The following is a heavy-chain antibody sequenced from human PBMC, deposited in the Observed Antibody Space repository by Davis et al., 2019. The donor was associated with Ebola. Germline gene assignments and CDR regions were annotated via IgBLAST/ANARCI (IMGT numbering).Heavy chain of an antibody. CDR1: GFTFSDYY. J-gene: IGHJ4*02. CDR3: AKDHRFIVAAVTGLDY. V-gene: IGHV3-64*02. Sequence: GESLKISCAASGFTFSDYYMSWIRQAPGKGLEYVSSISSNGGSTYYADSMKGRFTISRDNSKNTVYLQMDSLRAEDTAVYFCAKDHRFIVAAVTGLDYWGQGTPVTVSS. D-gene: IGHD5-12*01. CDR2: ISSNGGST.